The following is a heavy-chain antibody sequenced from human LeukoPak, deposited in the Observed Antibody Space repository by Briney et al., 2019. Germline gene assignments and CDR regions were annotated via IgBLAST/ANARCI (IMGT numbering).Heavy chain of an antibody. V-gene: IGHV4-59*08. Sequence: KPSETLSHTCTVSGGSISSYYWSWIRQPPGKGLEWIGYIYYSGSTKYNPSLKSRVTISVDTSKSQFSLKLTSVTAADTAVYYCARLGIGVVPSAMLGDYYFDYWGQGTLVTVSS. CDR1: GGSISSYY. CDR2: IYYSGST. CDR3: ARLGIGVVPSAMLGDYYFDY. D-gene: IGHD2-2*01. J-gene: IGHJ4*02.